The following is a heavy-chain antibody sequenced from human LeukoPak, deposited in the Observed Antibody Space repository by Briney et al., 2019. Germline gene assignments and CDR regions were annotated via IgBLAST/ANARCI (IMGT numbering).Heavy chain of an antibody. CDR1: GGSISSSNW. J-gene: IGHJ4*02. V-gene: IGHV4-4*02. CDR2: IYHTGST. CDR3: ARARGYNGSYS. D-gene: IGHD1-26*01. Sequence: PSGTLSLTCAVSGGSISSSNWWNWVRQPPGKGLEWVGEIYHTGSTKYNPSLKSRVTISVDKSKNQFSLKLTSVTAADTAVYYCARARGYNGSYSWGQGTLVTVSS.